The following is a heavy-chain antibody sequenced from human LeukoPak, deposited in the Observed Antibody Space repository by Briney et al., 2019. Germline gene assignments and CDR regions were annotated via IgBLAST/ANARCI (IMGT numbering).Heavy chain of an antibody. D-gene: IGHD1-1*01. CDR3: VRDVGQLRSDY. V-gene: IGHV4-38-2*02. Sequence: SETLSLTCVVSGYSFSSNYFWGGLRQPPGKGLEWIGTISHSGTTFYKPSLKSRVTISLDTSKNQFSLRLTSVTAADTAVYYCVRDVGQLRSDYWGQGTLVTVSS. J-gene: IGHJ4*02. CDR2: ISHSGTT. CDR1: GYSFSSNYF.